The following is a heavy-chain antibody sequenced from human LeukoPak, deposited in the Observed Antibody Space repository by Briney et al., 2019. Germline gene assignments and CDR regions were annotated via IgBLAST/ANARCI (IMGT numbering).Heavy chain of an antibody. V-gene: IGHV3-21*01. CDR2: ISSSSYI. Sequence: GGSLRLSCAASGFSFSTYNMNWVRQAPGKGLEWVSYISSSSYIYYSDSVKGRFTISRDNAKNSLYLQMNSLRAEDTAVYYCARDPMYYYDSSGYHIWGQGTLVTVSS. CDR1: GFSFSTYN. CDR3: ARDPMYYYDSSGYHI. D-gene: IGHD3-22*01. J-gene: IGHJ4*02.